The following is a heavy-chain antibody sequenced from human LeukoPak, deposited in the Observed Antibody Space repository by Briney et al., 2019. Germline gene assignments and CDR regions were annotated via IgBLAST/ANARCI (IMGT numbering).Heavy chain of an antibody. CDR3: ARQDSKVGAYTGPYYFDY. Sequence: SETLSLTCAVYGESFSGYFWTWIRQPPGKGLEWIGEINHSGIINYNPFLKSRVTISVDTSKNQFSLKVTSLTAADTAVYYCARQDSKVGAYTGPYYFDYWGQGTLVTVSS. CDR1: GESFSGYF. V-gene: IGHV4-34*01. J-gene: IGHJ4*02. CDR2: INHSGII. D-gene: IGHD1-26*01.